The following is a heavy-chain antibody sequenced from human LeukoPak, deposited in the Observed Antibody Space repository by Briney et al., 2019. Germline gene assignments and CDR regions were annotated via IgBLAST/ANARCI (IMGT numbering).Heavy chain of an antibody. CDR1: GFTVSSNY. V-gene: IGHV3-7*01. D-gene: IGHD6-6*01. CDR3: ARDQQLVY. J-gene: IGHJ4*02. Sequence: GGSLRLSCAASGFTVSSNYMSWVRQAPGKGLEWVANIKQDGSEKYYVDSVKGRFTISRDNAKNSLYLQMNSLRAEDTAVYYCARDQQLVYWGQGTLVTVSS. CDR2: IKQDGSEK.